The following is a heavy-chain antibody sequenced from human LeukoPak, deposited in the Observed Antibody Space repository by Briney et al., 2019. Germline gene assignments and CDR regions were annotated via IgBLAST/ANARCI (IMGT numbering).Heavy chain of an antibody. CDR1: GGSISSYY. CDR2: IYYSGST. Sequence: SETLSLTCTVSGGSISSYYWSWIRQPPGKGLEWIGYIYYSGSTNYNPSFKSRVTISVDTSKNQFSLKLSSVTAADTAVYYCARLRRYGSGSYLYVWGQGTLVTVSS. CDR3: ARLRRYGSGSYLYV. J-gene: IGHJ4*02. V-gene: IGHV4-59*08. D-gene: IGHD3-10*01.